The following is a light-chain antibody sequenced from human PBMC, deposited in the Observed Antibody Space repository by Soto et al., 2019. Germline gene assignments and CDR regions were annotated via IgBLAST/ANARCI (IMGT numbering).Light chain of an antibody. CDR1: QDVGKW. CDR3: LQDYNYPRT. J-gene: IGKJ5*01. Sequence: DIQMTQSPPSVSASVGDRVTITCRASQDVGKWLAWLQQKPGKAPKLLIYAASSLQSGVPSRFSGSGSGTDSTLTISSLQPEDFASYYCLQDYNYPRTFGQGTRLEI. CDR2: AAS. V-gene: IGKV1-12*01.